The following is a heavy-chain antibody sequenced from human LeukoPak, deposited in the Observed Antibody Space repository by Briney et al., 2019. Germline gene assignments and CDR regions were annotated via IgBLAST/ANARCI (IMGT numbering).Heavy chain of an antibody. V-gene: IGHV3-23*01. Sequence: GGSLRLSCAASGFTFSSYAMSWVRQAPGKGLEWVSAISGSGGSTYYADSVKGRFTISRDNSKNTLYLQMNSLRAEDTAVYYCAKDSNMMIVAKGRYFDYWGQGTLVTVSS. CDR2: ISGSGGST. J-gene: IGHJ4*02. CDR1: GFTFSSYA. D-gene: IGHD3-22*01. CDR3: AKDSNMMIVAKGRYFDY.